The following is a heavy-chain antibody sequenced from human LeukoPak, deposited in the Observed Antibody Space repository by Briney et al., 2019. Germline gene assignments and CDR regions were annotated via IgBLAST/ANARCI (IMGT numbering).Heavy chain of an antibody. J-gene: IGHJ5*02. CDR1: GGSISSYY. D-gene: IGHD5-24*01. V-gene: IGHV4-59*01. CDR3: ARRRVEMLAIGESNWFDP. CDR2: IYDTGNT. Sequence: SETLSLTCTVSGGSISSYYWSWVRQPPGKGLEWIGHIYDTGNTNYNPSLESRVTISVDTSKNQFSLRLTSVTAADTAVYFCARRRVEMLAIGESNWFDPWGQGSQVTVSS.